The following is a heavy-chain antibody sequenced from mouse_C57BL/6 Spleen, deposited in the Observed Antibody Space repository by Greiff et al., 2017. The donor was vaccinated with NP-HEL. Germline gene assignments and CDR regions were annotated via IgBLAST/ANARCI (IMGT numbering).Heavy chain of an antibody. J-gene: IGHJ3*01. CDR1: GYTFTDYY. D-gene: IGHD1-1*01. V-gene: IGHV1-19*01. CDR3: ARGGITTVVEGFAY. Sequence: VQLQQSGPVLVKPGASVKMSCKASGYTFTDYYMNWVKQSHGKSLEWIGVINPYNGGTSYNQKFKGKATLTVDKSSSTAYMELNSLTSEDSAVYYCARGGITTVVEGFAYWGQGTLVTVSA. CDR2: INPYNGGT.